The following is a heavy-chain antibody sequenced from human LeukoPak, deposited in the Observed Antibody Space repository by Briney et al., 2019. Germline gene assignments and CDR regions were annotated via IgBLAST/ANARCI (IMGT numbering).Heavy chain of an antibody. CDR1: GYTFTSYD. V-gene: IGHV1-2*02. Sequence: ASVKVSCKASGYTFTSYDINWVRQAPGQGLEWMGWINPNSGGTNYAQKFQGRVTMTRDTSISTAYMELSRLRSDDTAVYYCARGDTWYYYYYMDVWGKGTTVTVSS. J-gene: IGHJ6*03. CDR3: ARGDTWYYYYYMDV. CDR2: INPNSGGT. D-gene: IGHD5-18*01.